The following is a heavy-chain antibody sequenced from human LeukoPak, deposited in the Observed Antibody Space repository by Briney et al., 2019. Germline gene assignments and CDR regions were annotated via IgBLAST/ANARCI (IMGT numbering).Heavy chain of an antibody. CDR3: ARGRASRPFDY. CDR1: GGSISNYY. CDR2: IFTSGNT. D-gene: IGHD2-2*01. V-gene: IGHV4-4*07. Sequence: SETLSLTCTVSGGSISNYYWSWIRQSAGKGLEWMGRIFTSGNTNYDPSLRSRVTMSVDTSKNQFSLSLSSVTAADTAVYYCARGRASRPFDYWGQGTLVTVSS. J-gene: IGHJ4*02.